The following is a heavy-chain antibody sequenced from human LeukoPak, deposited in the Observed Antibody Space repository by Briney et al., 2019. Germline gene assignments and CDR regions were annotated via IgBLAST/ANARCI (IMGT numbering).Heavy chain of an antibody. J-gene: IGHJ4*02. CDR1: GGSISSGGYY. CDR2: IYYSGST. CDR3: ARVYYDSSGYPFDY. V-gene: IGHV4-31*03. D-gene: IGHD3-22*01. Sequence: PSETLSLTCTVSGGSISSGGYYWSWIRQHPRKGLEWIGYIYYSGSTYYNPSLKSRVTISVDTSKNQFSLKLSSVTAADTAVYYCARVYYDSSGYPFDYWGQGTLVTVSS.